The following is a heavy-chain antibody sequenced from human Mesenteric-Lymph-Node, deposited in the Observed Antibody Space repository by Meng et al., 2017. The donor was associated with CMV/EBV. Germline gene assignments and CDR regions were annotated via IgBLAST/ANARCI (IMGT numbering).Heavy chain of an antibody. CDR2: ISSSGSTI. V-gene: IGHV3-48*03. D-gene: IGHD2-21*01. CDR1: GFTFSSYE. CDR3: AREGFLGSGGDWGAHDY. Sequence: GESLKISCAASGFTFSSYEMNWVRQAPGKGLEWVSYISSSGSTIYYADSVKGRFTISRDNAKNSLYLQMNSLRAEDTAVYYCAREGFLGSGGDWGAHDYWGQGTLVTVSS. J-gene: IGHJ4*02.